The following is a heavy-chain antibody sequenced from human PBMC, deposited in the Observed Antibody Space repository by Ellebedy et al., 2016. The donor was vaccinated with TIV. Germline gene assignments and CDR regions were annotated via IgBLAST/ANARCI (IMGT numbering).Heavy chain of an antibody. CDR1: GFTFGDYA. CDR2: IRSETYGGTT. Sequence: PGGSLRLSCAASGFTFGDYAMSWVRQAPGKGLEWVGFIRSETYGGTTEYAASVKGRFTISRDDSGSIAYLQMNSLKAEDSGVYYCTTLLVVVAAANSGQFFDYWGQGTLVTVSS. J-gene: IGHJ4*02. D-gene: IGHD2-15*01. CDR3: TTLLVVVAAANSGQFFDY. V-gene: IGHV3-49*04.